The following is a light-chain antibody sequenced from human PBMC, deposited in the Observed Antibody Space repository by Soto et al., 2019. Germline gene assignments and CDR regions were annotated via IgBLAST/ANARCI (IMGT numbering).Light chain of an antibody. Sequence: EIALTQSLGTLSLSPGDKATLSGLASQSVSNNYLAGYQQKPGQAPRLLIYGASNRATGIPDRFSGSGSGTEFTLTISSLQSEDFAVYYCQQRNKWPPVTFGGGTKVDI. V-gene: IGKV3D-20*02. CDR2: GAS. J-gene: IGKJ4*01. CDR1: QSVSNNY. CDR3: QQRNKWPPVT.